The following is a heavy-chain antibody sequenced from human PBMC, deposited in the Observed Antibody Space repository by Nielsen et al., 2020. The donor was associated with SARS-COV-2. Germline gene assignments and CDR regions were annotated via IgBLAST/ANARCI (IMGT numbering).Heavy chain of an antibody. D-gene: IGHD4-17*01. Sequence: GESLKISCVASGITFSTYAMSWVRQAPGKGLEWVSGISGSGDRTYYGDSVRGRFTISRDNSKNSLYLQMNSLRAEDTAVYYCAKDGVIGYGDYPDYYGLDVWGQGTTVTVSS. V-gene: IGHV3-23*01. J-gene: IGHJ6*02. CDR1: GITFSTYA. CDR2: ISGSGDRT. CDR3: AKDGVIGYGDYPDYYGLDV.